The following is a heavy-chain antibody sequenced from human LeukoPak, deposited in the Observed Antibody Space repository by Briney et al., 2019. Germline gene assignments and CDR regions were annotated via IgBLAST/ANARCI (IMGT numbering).Heavy chain of an antibody. V-gene: IGHV4-61*01. D-gene: IGHD6-13*01. CDR1: GGSISSSSYY. CDR2: IYYSGST. J-gene: IGHJ6*03. CDR3: ARALFGSWYSDYYYYYMDV. Sequence: SETLSLTCTVSGGSISSSSYYWSWIRQPPGKGLEWIGYIYYSGSTNYNPSLKSRVTISVDTSKNQFSLKLSSVTAADTAVYYCARALFGSWYSDYYYYYMDVWGKGTTVTVSS.